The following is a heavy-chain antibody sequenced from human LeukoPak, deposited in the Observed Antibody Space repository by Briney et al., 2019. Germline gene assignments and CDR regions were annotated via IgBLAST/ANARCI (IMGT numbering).Heavy chain of an antibody. V-gene: IGHV3-23*01. CDR1: GFTFSSYA. Sequence: GGSLRLSCAASGFTFSSYAMSWVRQAPGKGLEWVSGIRGSGGTKYYADSVKGRFTISRDNSKNILYLQMNSLKAEDTAVYYCAKDRGGDFYDAFDIWGQGTLVTVSS. D-gene: IGHD2-21*01. J-gene: IGHJ3*02. CDR2: IRGSGGTK. CDR3: AKDRGGDFYDAFDI.